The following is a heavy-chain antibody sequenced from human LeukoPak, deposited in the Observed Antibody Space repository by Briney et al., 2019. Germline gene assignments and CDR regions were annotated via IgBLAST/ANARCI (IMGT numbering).Heavy chain of an antibody. V-gene: IGHV1-2*02. Sequence: GASVKVSCKTSGYSFTDYYMHWVRQAPGQGLEWMGWINPNSGGTNYAQKFQGRVTMTRDTSISTAYMELSRLRSDDTAVYYCARVARVRGVIIPLFDPWGQGTLVTVSS. D-gene: IGHD3-10*01. CDR2: INPNSGGT. J-gene: IGHJ5*02. CDR3: ARVARVRGVIIPLFDP. CDR1: GYSFTDYY.